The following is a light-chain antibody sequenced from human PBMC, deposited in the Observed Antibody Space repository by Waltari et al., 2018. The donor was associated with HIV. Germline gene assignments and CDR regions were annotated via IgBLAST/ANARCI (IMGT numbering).Light chain of an antibody. Sequence: QSALTQPASVSGSPGQSIPISCPGTSSDVGSYNLVSWYQQHPGKAPKLMIYEVTKRPSGVSNRFSGSKSGNTASLTISGLQAEDEADYYCCSYAGSNTYVVFGGGTKLTVL. V-gene: IGLV2-23*02. CDR3: CSYAGSNTYVV. CDR1: SSDVGSYNL. J-gene: IGLJ2*01. CDR2: EVT.